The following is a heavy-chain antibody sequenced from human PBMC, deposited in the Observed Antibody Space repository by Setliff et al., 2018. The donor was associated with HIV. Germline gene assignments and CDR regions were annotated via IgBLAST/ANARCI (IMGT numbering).Heavy chain of an antibody. V-gene: IGHV4-61*02. CDR2: IYSSGIT. J-gene: IGHJ4*02. D-gene: IGHD2-8*01. CDR3: ARDPYCPNTCYEDFTFDS. CDR1: GGSISSGSYF. Sequence: SETLSLTCTVSGGSISSGSYFWNWIRQPAGKGLEWIGRIYSSGITNYNPSLKSRLTISLDTSKNQLSLQVTSVTAADTAVYYCARDPYCPNTCYEDFTFDSWGQGTLVTVSS.